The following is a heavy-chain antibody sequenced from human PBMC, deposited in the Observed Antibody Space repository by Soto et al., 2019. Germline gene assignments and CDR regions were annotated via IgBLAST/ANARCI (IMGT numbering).Heavy chain of an antibody. D-gene: IGHD3-22*01. V-gene: IGHV4-34*01. J-gene: IGHJ4*02. CDR1: GGSFSGYY. CDR3: ARDTYYYDSSGYPTPEPY. CDR2: INHSGST. Sequence: SETLSITCAVYGGSFSGYYWSWIRQPPGKGLEWIGEINHSGSTNYNPSLKSRVTISVDTSKNQFSLKLSSVTAADTAVYYCARDTYYYDSSGYPTPEPYWGQGTLVTVSS.